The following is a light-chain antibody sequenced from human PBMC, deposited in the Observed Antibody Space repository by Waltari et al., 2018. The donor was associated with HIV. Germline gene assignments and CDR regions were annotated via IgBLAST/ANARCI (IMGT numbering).Light chain of an antibody. J-gene: IGLJ3*02. Sequence: QSVLTQPPSASATPGQRVTISCSGTNSNIGNHYVYWYQQLPGPAPKVLIYRNNYRPSGVPDRFSGSKSGTSASLAISGLRSEDEADYYCATWDDNLSGWVFGGGTKLTVL. V-gene: IGLV1-47*01. CDR3: ATWDDNLSGWV. CDR2: RNN. CDR1: NSNIGNHY.